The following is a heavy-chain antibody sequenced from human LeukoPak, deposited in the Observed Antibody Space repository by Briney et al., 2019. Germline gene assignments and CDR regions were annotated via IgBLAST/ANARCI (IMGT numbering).Heavy chain of an antibody. J-gene: IGHJ4*02. Sequence: GGSLRLSCAASGFTFSSYAMSWVRQAPGKGLVWISRINSDASDTNYADFVKGRFTISRDNAKNTVYLQINSLRDEGTAVYYCARICSSTDCLIPDWGQGTLVTVSS. CDR3: ARICSSTDCLIPD. V-gene: IGHV3-74*01. D-gene: IGHD2-2*01. CDR1: GFTFSSYA. CDR2: INSDASDT.